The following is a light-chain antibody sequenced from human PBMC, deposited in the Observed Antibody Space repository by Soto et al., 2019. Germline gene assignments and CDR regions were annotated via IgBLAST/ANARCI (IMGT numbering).Light chain of an antibody. CDR3: SSSRATNPL. Sequence: QSALTQPASLSGSPGQSITISCTGTSSDIGSYNYVCWYQQHPGKAPKLMIFDVSYRPSGISDRFSGSKSGNTASRTISGLQPEDEADYYCSSSRATNPLFGGGTKVTVL. CDR2: DVS. CDR1: SSDIGSYNY. J-gene: IGLJ3*02. V-gene: IGLV2-14*03.